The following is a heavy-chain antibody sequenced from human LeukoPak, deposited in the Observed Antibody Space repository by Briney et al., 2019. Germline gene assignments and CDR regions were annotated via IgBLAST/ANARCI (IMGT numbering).Heavy chain of an antibody. V-gene: IGHV3-9*01. CDR1: GFTFDDYA. CDR3: ARGASSGWLNAFDI. CDR2: ISWNSGFI. Sequence: PGRSLRLSCAASGFTFDDYAMHWVRQAPGKGLEWVSGISWNSGFIGYADSVKGRFTISRDNAKNSLYLQMNSLRAEDTAVYYCARGASSGWLNAFDIWGQGTMVTVSS. J-gene: IGHJ3*02. D-gene: IGHD6-19*01.